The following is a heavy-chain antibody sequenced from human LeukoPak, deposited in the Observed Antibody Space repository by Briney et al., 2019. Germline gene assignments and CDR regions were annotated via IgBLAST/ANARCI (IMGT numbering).Heavy chain of an antibody. J-gene: IGHJ6*04. CDR1: GGTFNTFT. CDR3: TKDGYCRGTNCYRGSYTDYYCMDV. CDR2: IIPMFGTA. V-gene: IGHV1-69*01. Sequence: ASVKVSCKASGGTFNTFTISWVRQAPGQGLEWMGGIIPMFGTANYAQRFQGRVTITADESTSTAYMELRSLRSEDTAVYYCTKDGYCRGTNCYRGSYTDYYCMDVWGNGTTVTVSS. D-gene: IGHD2-2*01.